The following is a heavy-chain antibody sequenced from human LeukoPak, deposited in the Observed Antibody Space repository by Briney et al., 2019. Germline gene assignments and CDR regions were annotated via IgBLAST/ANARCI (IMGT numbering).Heavy chain of an antibody. CDR3: ARAKWFLNAFDI. V-gene: IGHV4-61*08. CDR1: GGSISSGGYY. J-gene: IGHJ3*02. D-gene: IGHD3-10*01. Sequence: PSQTLSLTCTVSGGSISSGGYYWSWIRQPPGKGLEWIGYIYYSGSTNYNPSLKSRVTISVDTSKNQFSLKLSSVTAADTAVYYCARAKWFLNAFDIWGQGTMVTVSS. CDR2: IYYSGST.